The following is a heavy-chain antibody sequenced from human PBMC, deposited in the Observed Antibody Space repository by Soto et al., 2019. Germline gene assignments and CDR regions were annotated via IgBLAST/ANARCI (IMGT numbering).Heavy chain of an antibody. V-gene: IGHV3-48*03. D-gene: IGHD2-15*01. J-gene: IGHJ6*02. Sequence: GGSLRLSCAASGFTFSNYEVNWVRQAPGKGLEWLSYISSSGSTIYYADSVKGRFTISRDNAKNSVHLQMNSLRAEDTAVYYCARDTSLVGGGPDRHVYCSWCYSGMDVWGPGTTVNVSS. CDR1: GFTFSNYE. CDR3: ARDTSLVGGGPDRHVYCSWCYSGMDV. CDR2: ISSSGSTI.